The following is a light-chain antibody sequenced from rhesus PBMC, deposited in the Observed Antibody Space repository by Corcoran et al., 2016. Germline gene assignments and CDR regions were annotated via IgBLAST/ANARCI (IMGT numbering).Light chain of an antibody. CDR2: GAN. CDR1: QGISSF. J-gene: IGKJ4*01. V-gene: IGKV1-28*02. Sequence: DIQMTQSPSSLSASVGDTVTITCRASQGISSFLNWFQLNPGKAPKLQIKGANNSQSGVPSRFSGSGSGTDFTLTNSRLQPEDFATYSCQQYKTYPLTFGGGTRVEVK. CDR3: QQYKTYPLT.